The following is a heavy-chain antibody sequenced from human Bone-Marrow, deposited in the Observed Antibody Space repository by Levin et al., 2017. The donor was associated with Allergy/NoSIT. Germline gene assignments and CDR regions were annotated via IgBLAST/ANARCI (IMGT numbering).Heavy chain of an antibody. J-gene: IGHJ5*02. CDR1: GFTFNDHW. V-gene: IGHV3-7*02. D-gene: IGHD3-16*01. CDR3: ASYNFDSESYGGT. Sequence: GGSLRLSCAASGFTFNDHWMNWVRQGPGEGLEWVANIKQDGSQTFYADSVKGRFTISRDNAKNSLYLQMNSLRAEDTAVYYCASYNFDSESYGGTWGQGTPVTVSS. CDR2: IKQDGSQT.